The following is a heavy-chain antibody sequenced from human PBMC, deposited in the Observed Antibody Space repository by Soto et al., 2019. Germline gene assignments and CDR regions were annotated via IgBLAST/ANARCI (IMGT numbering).Heavy chain of an antibody. D-gene: IGHD2-15*01. J-gene: IGHJ4*02. Sequence: GGSLRLSCGASGFALRSYNMNWVRQAPGKGLEWVASISSGSSNIYYADSVKGRFTISRDNAKNSLYLQMDSLRAEDSAVYYCASTTVVAATFDFWGQGTLVTVSS. CDR3: ASTTVVAATFDF. V-gene: IGHV3-21*01. CDR1: GFALRSYN. CDR2: ISSGSSNI.